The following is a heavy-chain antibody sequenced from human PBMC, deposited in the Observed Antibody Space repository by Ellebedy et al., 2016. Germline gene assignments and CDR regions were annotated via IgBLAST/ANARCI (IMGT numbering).Heavy chain of an antibody. CDR1: GFSFNTFF. D-gene: IGHD3/OR15-3a*01. Sequence: GESLKISXAASGFSFNTFFMSWVRQAPGKGLQWVSTISGSGDNTRFADSVKGRFTVSRDNSRNTVYLQMNNLRVEDTALYYCRHGHYADYWGQGTLVTVSS. CDR3: RHGHYADY. J-gene: IGHJ4*02. V-gene: IGHV3-23*01. CDR2: ISGSGDNT.